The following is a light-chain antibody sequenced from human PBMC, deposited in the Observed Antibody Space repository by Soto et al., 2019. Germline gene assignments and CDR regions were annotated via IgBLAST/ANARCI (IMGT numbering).Light chain of an antibody. CDR2: GAS. CDR3: QQYVTSPWT. Sequence: DIVLTQSPSTLSLSPGERATLSCRASQSVSSNYLAWYQQKPGQAPRLLIYGASSGVTGIPDRFSGSGSGTDFTLTISRLEPEDFAVYYCQQYVTSPWTFGQGTKVEIK. CDR1: QSVSSNY. J-gene: IGKJ1*01. V-gene: IGKV3-20*01.